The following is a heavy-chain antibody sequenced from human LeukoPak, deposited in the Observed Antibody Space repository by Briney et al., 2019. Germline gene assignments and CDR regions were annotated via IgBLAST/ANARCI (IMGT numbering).Heavy chain of an antibody. CDR3: ARDTGVRGVPDDY. CDR1: GGTFSSYA. J-gene: IGHJ4*02. Sequence: RASVKVSCKASGGTFSSYAISWVRQAPGRGLEWMGRIIPILGIANYAQKFQGRVTITADKSTSTAYMELSSLRSEDTAVYYCARDTGVRGVPDDYWGQGTLVTVSS. CDR2: IIPILGIA. V-gene: IGHV1-69*04. D-gene: IGHD3-10*01.